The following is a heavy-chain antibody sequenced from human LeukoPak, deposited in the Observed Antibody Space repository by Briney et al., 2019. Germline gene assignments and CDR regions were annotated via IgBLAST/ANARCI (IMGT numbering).Heavy chain of an antibody. J-gene: IGHJ4*02. V-gene: IGHV3-74*01. CDR2: INGDGGSR. Sequence: GGSLRLSCAASGFTFSTYWMHWVRQAPGNGLVWVSRINGDGGSRNYADSVKGRFTISRDNAKNTLYLQMSSLRVEDTAVYYCASASSHRTAAGGDYWGQGTLVTVST. CDR3: ASASSHRTAAGGDY. D-gene: IGHD6-13*01. CDR1: GFTFSTYW.